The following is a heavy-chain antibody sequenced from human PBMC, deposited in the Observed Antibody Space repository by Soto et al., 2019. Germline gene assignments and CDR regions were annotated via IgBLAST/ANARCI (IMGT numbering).Heavy chain of an antibody. D-gene: IGHD6-19*01. CDR2: INAGNAKT. V-gene: IGHV1-3*01. J-gene: IGHJ4*02. CDR1: GYTFTNYA. CDR3: ARDGAVAGNTNFDY. Sequence: QVQLVQSGAEVKKPGASVKVSCKASGYTFTNYAIHWVRQGPGQRLEWMGWINAGNAKTKYSQKFQGRVTISRDTSASTAYMELGSLRSEDTAVYYCARDGAVAGNTNFDYWGQGTLVTVSS.